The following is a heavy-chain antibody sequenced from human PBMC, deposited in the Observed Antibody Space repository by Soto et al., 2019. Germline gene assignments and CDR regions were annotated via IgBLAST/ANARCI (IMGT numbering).Heavy chain of an antibody. Sequence: EVQLVESGGGLIQPGGSLRLSCAASGFTVSSNYMSWVRQAPGKGLEWVSVIYSGGSTYYADSVKGRFTISRDNSKNTLYLQMSILRAEDTAVYYCARDRVESGYPEYFQHCGQGTLVTVSS. J-gene: IGHJ1*01. CDR1: GFTVSSNY. CDR2: IYSGGST. CDR3: ARDRVESGYPEYFQH. V-gene: IGHV3-53*01. D-gene: IGHD3-22*01.